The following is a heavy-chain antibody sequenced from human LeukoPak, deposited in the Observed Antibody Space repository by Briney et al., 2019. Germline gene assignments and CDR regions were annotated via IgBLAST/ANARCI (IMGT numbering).Heavy chain of an antibody. D-gene: IGHD4-17*01. Sequence: GGSLRLSCAASGFTVSSNYMSWVRQAPGKGLEWVSVIYSGGSTYYADSVKGRFTISRDNSKNTLYLQMNSLRAEDTAVYYCARDQEGYGGYYPWGQGTLVTVSS. J-gene: IGHJ5*02. CDR2: IYSGGST. CDR1: GFTVSSNY. V-gene: IGHV3-66*01. CDR3: ARDQEGYGGYYP.